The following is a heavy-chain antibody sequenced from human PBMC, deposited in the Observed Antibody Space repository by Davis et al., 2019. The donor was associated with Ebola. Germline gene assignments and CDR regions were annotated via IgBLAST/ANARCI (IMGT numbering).Heavy chain of an antibody. CDR1: GFTFSDYY. CDR3: VRDRGRVVLGYYFDY. V-gene: IGHV3-11*01. CDR2: ISSSGSTI. D-gene: IGHD3-3*01. Sequence: GESLKISCAASGFTFSDYYMSWIRQAPGKGLEWVSYISSSGSTIYYADSVKGRFTISRDNAKNSLYLQMNSLRAEDTAVYYCVRDRGRVVLGYYFDYWGQGTLVTVSS. J-gene: IGHJ4*02.